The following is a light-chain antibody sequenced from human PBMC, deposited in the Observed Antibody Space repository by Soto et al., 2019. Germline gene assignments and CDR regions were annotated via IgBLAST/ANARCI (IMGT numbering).Light chain of an antibody. Sequence: DIQMTQSPSTLSASVGDRVTITCRASQSVSSWLAWFQQKPGKAPKLLIYAASTLQGGVPSRFSGSGSGTDFTLTISSLQSEDFATYYCQQSFASLRTFGQGTTVEI. CDR3: QQSFASLRT. CDR2: AAS. V-gene: IGKV1-39*01. CDR1: QSVSSW. J-gene: IGKJ1*01.